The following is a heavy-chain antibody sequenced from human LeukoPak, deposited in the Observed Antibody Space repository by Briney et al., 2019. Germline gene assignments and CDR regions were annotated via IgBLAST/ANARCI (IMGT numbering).Heavy chain of an antibody. CDR2: IYSGGST. Sequence: GGSLRLSCAASGFTVSSNYMSWVRQAPGKGLEWVSVIYSGGSTYYADSVKGRFAISRDTSNTVYLQMNSLRAEDTAVYFCARGRLGNGAGHYYFDYWGQGALVIVSS. CDR3: ARGRLGNGAGHYYFDY. J-gene: IGHJ4*02. D-gene: IGHD7-27*01. CDR1: GFTVSSNY. V-gene: IGHV3-53*01.